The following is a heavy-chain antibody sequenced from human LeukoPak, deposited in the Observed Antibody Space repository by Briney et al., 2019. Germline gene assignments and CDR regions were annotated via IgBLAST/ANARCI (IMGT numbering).Heavy chain of an antibody. J-gene: IGHJ4*02. CDR1: GVSISSSSYY. CDR2: IYYTGST. D-gene: IGHD6-6*01. CDR3: TSEISSASNY. V-gene: IGHV4-39*01. Sequence: SETLSLTCTVSGVSISSSSYYWGWLRQPPGEGLEWIGSIYYTGSTYYSPSLKSRVTISADTSKNEFSLKLSSVTAADTAVYYCTSEISSASNYWGQGTLVTVSS.